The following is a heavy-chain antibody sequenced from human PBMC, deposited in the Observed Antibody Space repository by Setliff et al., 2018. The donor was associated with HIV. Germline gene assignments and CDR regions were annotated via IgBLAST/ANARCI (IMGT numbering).Heavy chain of an antibody. CDR2: IYYSGNT. D-gene: IGHD5-12*01. CDR1: GGSIFTSTYY. Sequence: KPSETLSLTCPVSGGSIFTSTYYWGWIRQPPGKRLEWIGSIYYSGNTYYNPSLKSRVTISVDTSKNQFFLNLSSVTATDSAVYYCARLGRPYSGQGWFDPWGQETLVTVSS. CDR3: ARLGRPYSGQGWFDP. J-gene: IGHJ5*02. V-gene: IGHV4-39*01.